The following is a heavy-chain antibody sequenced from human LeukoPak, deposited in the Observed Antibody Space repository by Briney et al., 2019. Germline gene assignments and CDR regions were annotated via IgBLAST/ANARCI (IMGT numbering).Heavy chain of an antibody. CDR1: GLTFSSYS. CDR2: ISSSSSYI. CDR3: ARDLLGISGSYTDY. D-gene: IGHD1-26*01. V-gene: IGHV3-21*01. J-gene: IGHJ4*02. Sequence: PGGSLRLSCAASGLTFSSYSMNWVRQAPGKGLEWVSSISSSSSYIYYADSVKGRFTISRDNAKNSLYLQMNSLRAEDTAVYYCARDLLGISGSYTDYWGQGTLVTVSS.